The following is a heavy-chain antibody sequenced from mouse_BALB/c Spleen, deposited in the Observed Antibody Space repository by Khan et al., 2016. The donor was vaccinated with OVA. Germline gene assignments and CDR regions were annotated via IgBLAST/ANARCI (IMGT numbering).Heavy chain of an antibody. CDR3: ARNGNYLYAMDY. V-gene: IGHV14-3*02. J-gene: IGHJ4*01. Sequence: VQLQQSGAELVKPGASVKLSCTASGFNIKDTYMHWVKQRPEQGLEWIGRIDPAHGNTKYDPKFQGKATITADTSSNTAYLQRNSLTSEDTAVYYCARNGNYLYAMDYWGQGTSVTVSS. D-gene: IGHD2-1*01. CDR1: GFNIKDTY. CDR2: IDPAHGNT.